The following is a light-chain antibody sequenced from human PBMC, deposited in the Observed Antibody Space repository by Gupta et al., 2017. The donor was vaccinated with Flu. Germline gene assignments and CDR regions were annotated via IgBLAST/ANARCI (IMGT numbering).Light chain of an antibody. CDR1: QSISSY. J-gene: IGKJ2*04. V-gene: IGKV1-39*01. Sequence: DIQMTQSPSSLSASVGDRVTITCRASQSISSYLNWYQQKPGEAPKLLIYAASSWQGGVPSRFSGTESGKDFTLTISSRQPEDFGTYYCQLSDSHALCSFGQGTKLEIK. CDR3: QLSDSHALCS. CDR2: AAS.